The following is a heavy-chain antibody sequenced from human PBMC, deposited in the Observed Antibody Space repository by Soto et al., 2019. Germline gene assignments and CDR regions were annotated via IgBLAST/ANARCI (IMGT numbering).Heavy chain of an antibody. V-gene: IGHV1-2*02. Sequence: QVQLVQSGAEVKKPGASVKVSCKASGYTFTGHYMHWVRQAPGQGLEWMGWINPNSVGTNYVQKFQGRVTMTRDTYISTAYMELSRLRSDDTAVYYCAREPMVRAAHGFDIWGQGTMVTVSS. J-gene: IGHJ3*02. D-gene: IGHD3-10*01. CDR3: AREPMVRAAHGFDI. CDR1: GYTFTGHY. CDR2: INPNSVGT.